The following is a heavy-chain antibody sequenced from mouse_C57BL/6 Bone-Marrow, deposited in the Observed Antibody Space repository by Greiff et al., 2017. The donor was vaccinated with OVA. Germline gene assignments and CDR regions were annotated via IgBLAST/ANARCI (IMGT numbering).Heavy chain of an antibody. CDR1: GYTFTSYG. CDR2: IYPRSGNT. V-gene: IGHV1-81*01. CDR3: ARVYRGY. Sequence: VKLMESGAELARPGASVKLSCKASGYTFTSYGISWVKQRPGQGLEWIGEIYPRSGNTYYNEKFKGKATLTADKSSSTAYMELRSLTSEDSAVYFCARVYRGYWGQGTTLTVSS. D-gene: IGHD2-12*01. J-gene: IGHJ2*01.